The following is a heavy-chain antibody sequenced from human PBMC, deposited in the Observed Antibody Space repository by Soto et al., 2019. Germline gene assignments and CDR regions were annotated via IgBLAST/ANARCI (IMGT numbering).Heavy chain of an antibody. J-gene: IGHJ6*03. CDR1: GFTFSSYC. Sequence: PGGSLRLSCAASGFTFSSYCMHWVRQAPGKGLEWVSCISSSSSYIYYADSVKGRFTISRDNAKNSLYLQMNSLRAEDTAVYYCATAPTHYYGSGSYAPLYYYYYMDVWGKGTTVTVSS. CDR3: ATAPTHYYGSGSYAPLYYYYYMDV. V-gene: IGHV3-21*01. CDR2: ISSSSSYI. D-gene: IGHD3-10*01.